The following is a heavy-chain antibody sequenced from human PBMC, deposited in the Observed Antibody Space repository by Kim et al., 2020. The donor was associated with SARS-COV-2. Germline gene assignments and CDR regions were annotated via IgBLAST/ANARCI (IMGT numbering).Heavy chain of an antibody. CDR1: GYSFTSYW. CDR3: ARHLYAREEALNGMDA. D-gene: IGHD6-6*01. J-gene: IGHJ6*02. Sequence: GESLKISCKGSGYSFTSYWIGWVRQMPGKGLEWMGIIYPGDSDTRYSPSFQGQVTISADKSISTAYLQWSSLKASDTAMYYCARHLYAREEALNGMDAWGQGTTVTVSS. CDR2: IYPGDSDT. V-gene: IGHV5-51*01.